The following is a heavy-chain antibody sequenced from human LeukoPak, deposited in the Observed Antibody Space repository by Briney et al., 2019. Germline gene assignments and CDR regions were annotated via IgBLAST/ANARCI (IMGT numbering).Heavy chain of an antibody. Sequence: PGRSLRLSCAASGFTFSSYEMNWVRQAPGKGLEWVSYISSSGSTIYYADSVKGRFTISRDNAKNSLYLQMNSLRAEDTAVYYCARDLAYYYDSSGSEWGQGTLVTVSS. CDR2: ISSSGSTI. CDR3: ARDLAYYYDSSGSE. J-gene: IGHJ4*02. D-gene: IGHD3-22*01. CDR1: GFTFSSYE. V-gene: IGHV3-48*03.